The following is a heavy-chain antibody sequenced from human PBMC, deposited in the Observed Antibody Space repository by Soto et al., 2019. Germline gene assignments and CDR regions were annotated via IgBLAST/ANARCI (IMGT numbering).Heavy chain of an antibody. V-gene: IGHV1-18*04. J-gene: IGHJ2*01. CDR3: ARGNSYGSYWYFDL. Sequence: ASVKVSCKASGFSFSTYGITWVRQAPGQGLEWMGWITASNGNTHYAQNLQGRVTMTTDTSTSTAYMELWRLSSDDTAVYYCARGNSYGSYWYFDLWGRGTLVTVSS. CDR1: GFSFSTYG. D-gene: IGHD5-18*01. CDR2: ITASNGNT.